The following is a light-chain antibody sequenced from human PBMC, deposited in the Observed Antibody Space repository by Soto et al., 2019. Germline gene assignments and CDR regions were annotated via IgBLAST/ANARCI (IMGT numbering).Light chain of an antibody. V-gene: IGKV3-15*01. CDR3: QQYNVCPLT. CDR1: QSVSSN. CDR2: VAS. Sequence: EIVMTQSQATLSVSPGERATLSCRASQSVSSNLAWYQQKPGQTPKLLLYVASTRATGIPARFSGSGSGTEFTLTISSLQSEDFAVYYCQQYNVCPLTFGGGTKVEFK. J-gene: IGKJ4*01.